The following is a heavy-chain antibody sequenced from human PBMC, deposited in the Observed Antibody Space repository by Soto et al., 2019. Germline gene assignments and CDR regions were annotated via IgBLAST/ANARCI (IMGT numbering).Heavy chain of an antibody. CDR2: ISAYNGNT. Sequence: ASVKVSCKASGGPYSKYSISWVRQAPGQGLEWMGWISAYNGNTNYAQKLQGRVTMTTDTSTSTAYMELRSLRSDDTAVYYCAREGDEGLPPGYWGQGTLVTVSS. J-gene: IGHJ4*02. V-gene: IGHV1-18*01. CDR1: GGPYSKYS. D-gene: IGHD1-26*01. CDR3: AREGDEGLPPGY.